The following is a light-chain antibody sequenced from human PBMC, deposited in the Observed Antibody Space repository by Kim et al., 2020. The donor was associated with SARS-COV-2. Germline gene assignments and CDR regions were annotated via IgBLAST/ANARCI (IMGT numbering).Light chain of an antibody. J-gene: IGKJ2*01. CDR2: GAS. CDR1: QSVNSK. CDR3: QQYDNWPYT. V-gene: IGKV3-15*01. Sequence: EIVMTQSPPTLSVSPGERATLSCRARQSVNSKLVWYQQKPGQAPRLLIYGASTRATGIPARFSGSGSGTEFTLTISSLQSEDFAVYDCQQYDNWPYTFGQGTKLEI.